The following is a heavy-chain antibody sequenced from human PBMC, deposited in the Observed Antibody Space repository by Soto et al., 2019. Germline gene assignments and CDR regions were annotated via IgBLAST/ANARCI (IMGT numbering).Heavy chain of an antibody. V-gene: IGHV3-30-3*01. J-gene: IGHJ2*01. Sequence: QVQLVESGGGVVQPGRSLRLSCAASGFTFSSYAMHWVRQAPGKGLEWVAVISYDGSNKYYADSVKGRFTISRDNSKNTLYLQMNRLRAEDTAVYYCARGSTGDGSNWYFDLWGRGTLVTVSS. CDR2: ISYDGSNK. CDR3: ARGSTGDGSNWYFDL. CDR1: GFTFSSYA. D-gene: IGHD7-27*01.